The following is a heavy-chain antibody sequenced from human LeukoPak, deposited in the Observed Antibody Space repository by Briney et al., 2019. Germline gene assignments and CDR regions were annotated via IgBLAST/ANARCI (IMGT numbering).Heavy chain of an antibody. J-gene: IGHJ4*02. CDR3: ARDPWRGDTAMVYPRY. D-gene: IGHD5-18*01. V-gene: IGHV3-30-3*01. Sequence: GGSLRLSCAASGFTFSKYAMHWVRQAPGKGLEWAAVISYGGSNKYYADSVKGRFTISRDNSKNTLYLQMNSLRAEDTAVYYCARDPWRGDTAMVYPRYWGQGTLVTVSS. CDR1: GFTFSKYA. CDR2: ISYGGSNK.